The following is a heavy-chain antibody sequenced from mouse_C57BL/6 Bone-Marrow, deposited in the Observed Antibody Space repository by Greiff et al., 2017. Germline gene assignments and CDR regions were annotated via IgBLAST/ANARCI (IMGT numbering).Heavy chain of an antibody. CDR1: GYTFTDYN. D-gene: IGHD3-1*01. CDR2: INPNNGGT. V-gene: IGHV1-22*01. J-gene: IGHJ1*03. CDR3: ARSGNFDV. Sequence: VQLKESGPELVKPGASVKMSCKASGYTFTDYNMHWVKQSHGKSLEWIGYINPNNGGTSYNQKFKGKATLTVNKSSSTAYMGLRSLTSEDSAVYYCARSGNFDVWGTGTTVTVSS.